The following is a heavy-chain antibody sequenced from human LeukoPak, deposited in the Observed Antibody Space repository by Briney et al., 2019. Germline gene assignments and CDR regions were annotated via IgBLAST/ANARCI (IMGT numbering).Heavy chain of an antibody. CDR3: ASPVGQQLDTSY. V-gene: IGHV3-11*01. Sequence: GGSLRLSCAASGFTFSDYYMSWIRQAPGKGPEWVSYISSSGSTIYYADSVKGRFTISRDNAKNSLYLQMNSLRAEDTAVYYCASPVGQQLDTSYWGQGTLVTVSS. J-gene: IGHJ4*02. CDR2: ISSSGSTI. D-gene: IGHD6-13*01. CDR1: GFTFSDYY.